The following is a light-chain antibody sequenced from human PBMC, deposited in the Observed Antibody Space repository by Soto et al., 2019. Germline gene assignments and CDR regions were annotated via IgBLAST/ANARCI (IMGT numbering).Light chain of an antibody. CDR1: QSVSNN. CDR2: DAS. V-gene: IGKV3-15*01. J-gene: IGKJ1*01. Sequence: ILMTQSPATLSVSPGERAPLSCRASQSVSNNLAWYQQKPGQAPRLLIYDASTRATGIPARFSGSGSGTEFTLTISGLQSEDFAVYYCQQYNNWPPWTFGQGTKVEIK. CDR3: QQYNNWPPWT.